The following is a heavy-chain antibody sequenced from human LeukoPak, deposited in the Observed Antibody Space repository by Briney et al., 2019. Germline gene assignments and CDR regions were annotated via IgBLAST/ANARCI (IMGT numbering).Heavy chain of an antibody. CDR2: ISGSGGGT. Sequence: GGSLRLSCAASGFTFSSYAMTWVRQAPGQGLEWVSAISGSGGGTYYADSVKGRFTVSRDNSKNTLYLQMNSLRGDDTAVYYCAKVLFRDEYSNHLYYSYMDVWGKGTTVTVSS. CDR3: AKVLFRDEYSNHLYYSYMDV. J-gene: IGHJ6*03. CDR1: GFTFSSYA. D-gene: IGHD2/OR15-2a*01. V-gene: IGHV3-23*01.